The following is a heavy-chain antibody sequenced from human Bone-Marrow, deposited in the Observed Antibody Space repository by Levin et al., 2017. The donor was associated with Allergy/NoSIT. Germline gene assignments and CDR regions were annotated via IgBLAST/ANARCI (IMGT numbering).Heavy chain of an antibody. Sequence: GGSLRLSCKVSGYSLSDLSMHWVRQAPGKGLEWMGRFNPEDAEAIYAQKFQGRVSMTEDTSRDTAYMELSSLRSEDTAVYYCATGVGGGATIIHMVRGVPFDSWGQGTLVTVSS. CDR2: FNPEDAEA. CDR1: GYSLSDLS. J-gene: IGHJ4*02. D-gene: IGHD3-10*01. V-gene: IGHV1-24*01. CDR3: ATGVGGGATIIHMVRGVPFDS.